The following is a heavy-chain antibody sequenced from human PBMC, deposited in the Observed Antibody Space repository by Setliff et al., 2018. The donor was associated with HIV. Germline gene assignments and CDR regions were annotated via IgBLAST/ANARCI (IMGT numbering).Heavy chain of an antibody. CDR2: INHSGNI. CDR3: ARVYYGSGSYYFDY. D-gene: IGHD3-10*01. Sequence: PSETLSLTCTVYGGSFSGYYWSWIRQPPGKGLEWIGEINHSGNINYNPSLKSRVAISVDTSKSQFSLKMTSVTAADTAVYYCARVYYGSGSYYFDYWGQGTLVTVSS. CDR1: GGSFSGYY. J-gene: IGHJ4*02. V-gene: IGHV4-34*01.